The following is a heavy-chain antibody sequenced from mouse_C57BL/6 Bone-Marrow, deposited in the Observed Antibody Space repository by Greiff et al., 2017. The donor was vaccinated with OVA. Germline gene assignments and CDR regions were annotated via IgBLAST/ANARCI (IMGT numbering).Heavy chain of an antibody. CDR2: IYPRSGNT. V-gene: IGHV1-81*01. Sequence: VQLQQSGAELARPGASVKLSCKASGYTFTSYGISWVKQRPGQGLEWIGEIYPRSGNTYYNEKFKGKATLTADKSSSTAYMELRSLTSEDSAVYFCPLSSSAWFAYWGQGTLVTVSA. CDR3: PLSSSAWFAY. J-gene: IGHJ3*01. CDR1: GYTFTSYG. D-gene: IGHD1-1*01.